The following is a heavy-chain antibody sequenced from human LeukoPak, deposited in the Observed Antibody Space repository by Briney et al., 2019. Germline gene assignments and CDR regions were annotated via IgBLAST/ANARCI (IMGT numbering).Heavy chain of an antibody. V-gene: IGHV3-23*01. CDR2: XSGXGGXT. D-gene: IGHD6-13*01. CDR3: AKSDXXXXWYAGV. CDR1: GFTFSSYA. J-gene: IGHJ4*02. Sequence: PGGSLRLSCAASGFTFSSYAMSWVRQAPGKGLEWVSAXSGXGGXTYYADSVKGRFTISRDNSKNTLYLQMNSLRAEDTAVYYCAKSDXXXXWYAGVWGQGTLVTVSS.